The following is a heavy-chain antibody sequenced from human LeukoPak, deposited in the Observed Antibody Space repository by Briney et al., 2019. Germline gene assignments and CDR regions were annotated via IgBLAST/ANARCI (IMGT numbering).Heavy chain of an antibody. J-gene: IGHJ4*02. CDR2: IYQSGRT. CDR1: GYSISSGYY. Sequence: SETLSLTCTVSGYSISSGYYWGWIRQSPGNGLEWIGSIYQSGRTYYNPSLKSRLTISLDTSKNQFSLRLSSVTAADTAMYYCTGKYYYDSSGYYYADYWGQGTLVTVSS. D-gene: IGHD3-22*01. CDR3: TGKYYYDSSGYYYADY. V-gene: IGHV4-38-2*02.